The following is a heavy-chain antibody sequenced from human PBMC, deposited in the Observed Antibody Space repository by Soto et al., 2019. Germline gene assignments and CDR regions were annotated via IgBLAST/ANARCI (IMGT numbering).Heavy chain of an antibody. Sequence: GGSLRLSCVGSGFTFSNYGMHWVRQPPGKGLEWVALISDDGDKRYYADSVRGRLIISRDNSKDTLYLQMNSLGPDDTAVYFCAKARVRIVGANSFDYWGQGTPATVS. J-gene: IGHJ4*02. V-gene: IGHV3-30*18. CDR3: AKARVRIVGANSFDY. CDR2: ISDDGDKR. D-gene: IGHD1-26*01. CDR1: GFTFSNYG.